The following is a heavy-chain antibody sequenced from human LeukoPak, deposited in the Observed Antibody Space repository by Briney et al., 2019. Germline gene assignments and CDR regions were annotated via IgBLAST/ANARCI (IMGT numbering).Heavy chain of an antibody. J-gene: IGHJ4*02. CDR2: ISASNGNT. D-gene: IGHD2-15*01. CDR1: AYTFTIYS. Sequence: ASVKVSCKASAYTFTIYSINWVRQAPGQGLEWIGWISASNGNTNYAQKFQGRVTMTIDSSTRTVNMELRSLRSDDTAFYFCARDSWWELQQYYFDYWGQGTLVTVSS. CDR3: ARDSWWELQQYYFDY. V-gene: IGHV1-18*01.